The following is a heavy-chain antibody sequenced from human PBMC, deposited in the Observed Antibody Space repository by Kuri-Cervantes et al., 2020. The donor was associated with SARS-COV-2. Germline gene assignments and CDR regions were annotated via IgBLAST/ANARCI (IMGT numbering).Heavy chain of an antibody. CDR2: IYPGDSDT. V-gene: IGHV5-51*01. J-gene: IGHJ4*02. CDR1: GGTFSSYA. CDR3: ARLYSITMIVADY. Sequence: KVSCKASGGTFSSYAISWVRQMPGKGLEWMGIIYPGDSDTRYSPSFQGQVTISADKSISTAYLQWSSLKASDTAMYYCARLYSITMIVADYWGQGTLVTVSS. D-gene: IGHD3-22*01.